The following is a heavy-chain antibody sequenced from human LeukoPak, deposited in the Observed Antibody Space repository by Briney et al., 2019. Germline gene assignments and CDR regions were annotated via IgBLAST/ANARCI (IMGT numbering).Heavy chain of an antibody. CDR1: GFTFSDYY. V-gene: IGHV3-11*01. CDR3: ARVGRFYDSSYYYMDV. CDR2: ISSSGSTI. J-gene: IGHJ6*03. Sequence: GGSLRLSCAASGFTFSDYYMSWIRQAPGKGLEWVSYISSSGSTIYYADSVKGRFTISRDNAKNSLYLQMNSLRAEDTAVYYCARVGRFYDSSYYYMDVWGKGTTVTVSS. D-gene: IGHD3-22*01.